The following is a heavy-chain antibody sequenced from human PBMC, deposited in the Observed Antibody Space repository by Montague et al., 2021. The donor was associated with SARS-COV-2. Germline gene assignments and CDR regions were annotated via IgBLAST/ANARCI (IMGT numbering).Heavy chain of an antibody. V-gene: IGHV4-39*01. J-gene: IGHJ4*02. CDR1: GGSISSSSYY. CDR2: IYYSGST. D-gene: IGHD3-10*01. Sequence: SETLSLTCTVSGGSISSSSYYWGWIRQPPGKGLEWIGSIYYSGSTYYNPSLKSRVTISVDTSKNQFSLKLSSVTAADAAVYYCARLMPIYGSGPYFDYWGQGTLVTVSS. CDR3: ARLMPIYGSGPYFDY.